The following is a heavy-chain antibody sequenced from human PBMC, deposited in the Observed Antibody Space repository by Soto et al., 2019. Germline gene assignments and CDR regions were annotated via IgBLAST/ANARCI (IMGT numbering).Heavy chain of an antibody. CDR1: GGSISSSSYY. Sequence: SSETLSLTCTVSGGSISSSSYYWGWIRQPPGKGLEWIRSIYYSGSTYYNPSLKSRVTISVDTSKNQFSLKLSSVTAADTAVYYCARQGPIRFGQSEGYYYGMDVWGQGTTVTVSS. CDR3: ARQGPIRFGQSEGYYYGMDV. V-gene: IGHV4-39*01. J-gene: IGHJ6*02. D-gene: IGHD3-10*01. CDR2: IYYSGST.